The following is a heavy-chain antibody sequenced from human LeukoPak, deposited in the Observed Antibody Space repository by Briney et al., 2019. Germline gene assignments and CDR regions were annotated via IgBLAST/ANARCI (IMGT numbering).Heavy chain of an antibody. CDR2: INSDGSST. V-gene: IGHV3-74*01. CDR1: GFTFSSYW. D-gene: IGHD6-13*01. Sequence: GGSLRLSCAASGFTFSSYWVHWVRHAPGKGLVWVSRINSDGSSTSYADSVKGRFTISRDNAKNTLYLQMNSLRAEDTAVYYCATEGKAAAGIYWGQGTLVTVSS. CDR3: ATEGKAAAGIY. J-gene: IGHJ4*02.